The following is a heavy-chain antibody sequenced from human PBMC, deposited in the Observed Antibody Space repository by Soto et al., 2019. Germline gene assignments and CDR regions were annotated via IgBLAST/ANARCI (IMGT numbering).Heavy chain of an antibody. CDR1: GYTFTGYY. CDR2: INPNSGGT. Sequence: QVQLVQSGAEVKKPGASVKVSCKASGYTFTGYYMHWVRQAPGQGLEWMGWINPNSGGTNYAQKFQGRVTMTRDTSISTAYMGLSRLRSDDTAVYFCARDRESAARPYQTYYYYYYGMDVWGQGTTVTVSS. CDR3: ARDRESAARPYQTYYYYYYGMDV. V-gene: IGHV1-2*02. J-gene: IGHJ6*02. D-gene: IGHD2-2*01.